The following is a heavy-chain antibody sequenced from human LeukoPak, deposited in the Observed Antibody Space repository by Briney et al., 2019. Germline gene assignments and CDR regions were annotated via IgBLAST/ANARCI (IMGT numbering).Heavy chain of an antibody. CDR2: VSSDGGIK. J-gene: IGHJ4*02. Sequence: GGSLRLSCVVSGFTFTNYVVHWVRQAPGKRLEWVTLVSSDGGIKYYADSVKGRFSVSRDISKNTLYLQMNSLRVDDTAVYYCARDSETTPIHVLGYWGQGTLVTVSS. CDR1: GFTFTNYV. V-gene: IGHV3-30-3*01. D-gene: IGHD2-15*01. CDR3: ARDSETTPIHVLGY.